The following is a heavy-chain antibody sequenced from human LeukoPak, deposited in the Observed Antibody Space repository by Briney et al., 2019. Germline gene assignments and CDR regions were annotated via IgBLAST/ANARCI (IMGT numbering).Heavy chain of an antibody. CDR1: GSTFSSYA. J-gene: IGHJ4*02. CDR3: AKGGWCSSTSCYADY. Sequence: GGSLRLSCAASGSTFSSYAMSWVRQAPGKGLEWVSAISGSGGSTYYADSVKGRFTISRDNSKNTLYLQMNSLRAEDTAVYYCAKGGWCSSTSCYADYWGQGTLVTVSS. CDR2: ISGSGGST. V-gene: IGHV3-23*01. D-gene: IGHD2-2*01.